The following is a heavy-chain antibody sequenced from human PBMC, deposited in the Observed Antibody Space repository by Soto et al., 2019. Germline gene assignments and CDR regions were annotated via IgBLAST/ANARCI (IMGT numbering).Heavy chain of an antibody. Sequence: ASGLAFARSAMKWARQARRQRLEWIGWIVVGSGNTNYGQKFQERVTITRDMSTSTAYMELSSLRSEDTAVYYCAAEMNCGGACYFHGMDVWGQGTTFT. D-gene: IGHD2-21*02. CDR2: IVVGSGNT. V-gene: IGHV1-58*02. CDR3: AAEMNCGGACYFHGMDV. CDR1: GLAFARSA. J-gene: IGHJ6*02.